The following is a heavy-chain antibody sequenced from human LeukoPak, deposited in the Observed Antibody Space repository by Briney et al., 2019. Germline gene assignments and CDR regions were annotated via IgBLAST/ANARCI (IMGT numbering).Heavy chain of an antibody. CDR3: ARHPIAAGGAYNWFDP. Sequence: GESLKISCKGSGYSFTNYWIGWVRQMPGKGLEWMGILYPRDSNTIYSPSFEGQVTISVDTSINTAYLQWISLRASDTAMYYCARHPIAAGGAYNWFDPWGQGTLVT. CDR2: LYPRDSNT. CDR1: GYSFTNYW. D-gene: IGHD6-13*01. J-gene: IGHJ5*02. V-gene: IGHV5-51*01.